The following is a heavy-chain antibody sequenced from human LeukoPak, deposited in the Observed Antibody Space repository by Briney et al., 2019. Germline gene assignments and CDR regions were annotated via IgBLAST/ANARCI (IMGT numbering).Heavy chain of an antibody. CDR3: AGGEYSYDR. CDR1: GFTFDDYA. Sequence: PGRSLRLSCAASGFTFDDYAMHWVRQAPGKGLEWVSGISWNSGSIGYADSVKGRFTISRDNAKNSLYLQMNSLRAEDTALYYCAGGEYSYDRWGQGTLVTVSS. V-gene: IGHV3-9*01. D-gene: IGHD5-18*01. CDR2: ISWNSGSI. J-gene: IGHJ4*02.